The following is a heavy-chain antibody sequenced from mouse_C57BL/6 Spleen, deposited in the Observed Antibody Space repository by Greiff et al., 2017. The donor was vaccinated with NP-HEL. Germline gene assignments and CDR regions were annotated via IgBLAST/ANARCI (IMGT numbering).Heavy chain of an antibody. CDR1: GFTFSSYA. J-gene: IGHJ1*03. V-gene: IGHV5-4*01. Sequence: EVHLVESGGGLVKPGGSLKLSCAASGFTFSSYAMPWVRQTPEKRLEWVATISDGGSYTNYPDNVKGRFTISRDNAKNNLYLQLSHLKSEDTAMYYCARGWDYWYFDVWGTGTTVTVSS. CDR2: ISDGGSYT. D-gene: IGHD4-1*01. CDR3: ARGWDYWYFDV.